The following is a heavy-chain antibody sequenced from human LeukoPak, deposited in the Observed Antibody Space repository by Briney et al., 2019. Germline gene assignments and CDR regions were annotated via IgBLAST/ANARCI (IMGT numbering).Heavy chain of an antibody. V-gene: IGHV3-23*01. CDR3: ANSLPPFGTTPFDY. CDR1: GFTFSTYA. CDR2: ISGSGGST. D-gene: IGHD3-16*01. Sequence: GGSLRLSCAASGFTFSTYAMSWVRQAPGKGLEWVSAISGSGGSTYYADSVKGRFTISRDNSKNTLYVQMNSLRAEDTAICYCANSLPPFGTTPFDYWGQGTLVTVSS. J-gene: IGHJ4*02.